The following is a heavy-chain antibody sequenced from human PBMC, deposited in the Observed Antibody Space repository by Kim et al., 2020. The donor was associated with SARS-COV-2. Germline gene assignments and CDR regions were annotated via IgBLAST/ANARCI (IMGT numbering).Heavy chain of an antibody. CDR1: GGSISSGGYY. Sequence: SETLSLTCTVSGGSISSGGYYWSWIRQHPGKGLEWIGYIYYSGSTYYNPSLKSRVTISVDTSKNQFSLKLSSVTAADTAVYYCATYCSGGSCFPGGFDPWGQGTLVTVSS. V-gene: IGHV4-31*03. J-gene: IGHJ5*02. D-gene: IGHD2-15*01. CDR2: IYYSGST. CDR3: ATYCSGGSCFPGGFDP.